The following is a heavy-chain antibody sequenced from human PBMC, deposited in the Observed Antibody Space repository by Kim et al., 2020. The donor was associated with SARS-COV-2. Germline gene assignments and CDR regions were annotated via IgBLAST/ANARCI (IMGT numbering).Heavy chain of an antibody. V-gene: IGHV4-4*02. CDR2: IHHSGST. D-gene: IGHD6-19*01. J-gene: IGHJ4*02. CDR3: AVSTGWYRLDY. CDR1: GASISSGYW. Sequence: SETLSLTCVVSGASISSGYWWTWVRQPPGKGLEWIGEIHHSGSTTYNPSLKSRGTFSMDWSKNQFSLNVASVTAADTAVYYCAVSTGWYRLDYWGQGTLVTVSS.